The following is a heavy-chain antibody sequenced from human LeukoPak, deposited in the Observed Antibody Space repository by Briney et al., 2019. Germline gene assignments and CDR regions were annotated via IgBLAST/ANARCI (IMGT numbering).Heavy chain of an antibody. V-gene: IGHV1-2*02. D-gene: IGHD1-26*01. Sequence: ASVKVFCKASGYTFTGYYMHWVRQAPGQGLEWMGWINPNSGGTNYAQKFQGRVTMTRDTSISTAYMELSRLRSDDTAVYYCARGSGSYREGTFDYWGQGTLVTVSS. J-gene: IGHJ4*02. CDR3: ARGSGSYREGTFDY. CDR2: INPNSGGT. CDR1: GYTFTGYY.